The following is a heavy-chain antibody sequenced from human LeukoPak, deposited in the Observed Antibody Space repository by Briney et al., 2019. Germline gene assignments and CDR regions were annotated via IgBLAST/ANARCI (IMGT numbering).Heavy chain of an antibody. D-gene: IGHD3-10*01. J-gene: IGHJ5*02. CDR3: AKGTMVRGVIYWFDP. CDR1: YTFTTSI. Sequence: APLKMSSTRLRYTFTTSIITWVRQAPGQELEWMGWVSAYNGNTNYAQKIQGRVTMTTDTSTSTAYMELRSLRSDDTAVYYCAKGTMVRGVIYWFDPWGQGTLVTVSS. V-gene: IGHV1-18*04. CDR2: VSAYNGNT.